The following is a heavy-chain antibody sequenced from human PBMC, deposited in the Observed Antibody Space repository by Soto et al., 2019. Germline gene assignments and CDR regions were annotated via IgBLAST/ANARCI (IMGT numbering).Heavy chain of an antibody. CDR2: ISSSSSYI. D-gene: IGHD2-2*01. V-gene: IGHV3-21*01. J-gene: IGHJ6*02. CDR1: GFTFSSYS. Sequence: EVQLVESGGGLVKPGGSLRLSCAASGFTFSSYSMNWVRQAPGKGLEWDSSISSSSSYIYYADSVKGRFTISRDNAKNSLYLQMNIRGAEYTAVYYCARDRSTRRDVCGQGPTVTVSS. CDR3: ARDRSTRRDV.